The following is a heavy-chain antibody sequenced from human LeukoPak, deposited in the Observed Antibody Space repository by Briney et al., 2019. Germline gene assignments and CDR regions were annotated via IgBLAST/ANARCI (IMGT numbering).Heavy chain of an antibody. V-gene: IGHV1-8*01. J-gene: IGHJ4*02. CDR3: ARVRYYGPGIYYRGLAY. D-gene: IGHD3-10*01. CDR2: MNPNSGNT. Sequence: ASVKVSCKASGYTFSTSDINWVRQATGQGLEWMGWMNPNSGNTGYAQKFQGRVTMTRNTSISTAYMELSGLRSEDTAVYYCARVRYYGPGIYYRGLAYWGQGSLVTVSS. CDR1: GYTFSTSD.